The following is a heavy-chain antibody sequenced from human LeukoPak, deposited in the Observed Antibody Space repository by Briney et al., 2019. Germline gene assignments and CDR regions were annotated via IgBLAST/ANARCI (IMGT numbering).Heavy chain of an antibody. CDR3: ARGGDGSIGNFQH. Sequence: ASVKVSYKASGGTFSSYAISWVRQAPGQGLEWMGGIIPIFGTANYAQKFQGRVTITTDESTSTAYMELSSLRSEDTAVYYCARGGDGSIGNFQHWGQGTLVTVSS. V-gene: IGHV1-69*05. CDR2: IIPIFGTA. J-gene: IGHJ1*01. CDR1: GGTFSSYA. D-gene: IGHD5-24*01.